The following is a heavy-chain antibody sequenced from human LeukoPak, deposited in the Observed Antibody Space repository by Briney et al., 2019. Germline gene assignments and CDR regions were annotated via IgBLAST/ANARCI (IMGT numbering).Heavy chain of an antibody. Sequence: GGSLRLSCAASGFTFSSYAMSWARQAPGKGLEWVSAISGSGGSTYYADSVKGRFTISRDNSKNTVSLQMNSLRSEDTAVYYCAKDKAGLHSSGCYDSWGQGALVTVSS. D-gene: IGHD6-19*01. CDR3: AKDKAGLHSSGCYDS. V-gene: IGHV3-23*01. J-gene: IGHJ4*02. CDR2: ISGSGGST. CDR1: GFTFSSYA.